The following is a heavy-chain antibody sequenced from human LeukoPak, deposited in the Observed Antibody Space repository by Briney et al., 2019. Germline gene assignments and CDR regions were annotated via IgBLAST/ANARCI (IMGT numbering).Heavy chain of an antibody. D-gene: IGHD3-3*01. Sequence: ASVKVSCKASGGTFSSYAISWVRQAPGQGLEWMGWINPNSGGTNYAQKFQGRVTMTRDTSISTAYMELSRLRSDDTAVYYCARGGYYDFWSGYYHEPINYWGQGTLVTVSS. CDR1: GGTFSSYA. J-gene: IGHJ4*02. CDR3: ARGGYYDFWSGYYHEPINY. V-gene: IGHV1-2*02. CDR2: INPNSGGT.